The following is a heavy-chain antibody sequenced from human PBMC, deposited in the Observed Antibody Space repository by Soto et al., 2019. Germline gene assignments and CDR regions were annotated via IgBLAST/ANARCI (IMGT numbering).Heavy chain of an antibody. J-gene: IGHJ6*04. CDR3: ARDRSGITGKTSNIYATEV. Sequence: SVNVSCKASGGSFSSYAFSWVRQAPGQGLEWIGGTIPIIISTHYAQKFQGRVTITADAGTSTAYMELSGLKPEDTAVYYCARDRSGITGKTSNIYATEVWGKGKTVNVSS. V-gene: IGHV1-69*13. CDR1: GGSFSSYA. CDR2: TIPIIIST. D-gene: IGHD3-10*01.